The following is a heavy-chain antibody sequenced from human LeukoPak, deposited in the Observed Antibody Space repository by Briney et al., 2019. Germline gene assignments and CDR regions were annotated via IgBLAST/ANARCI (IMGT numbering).Heavy chain of an antibody. V-gene: IGHV3-21*01. CDR2: ISSSSSYI. CDR1: GFTFSSYS. CDR3: ARAITYYYDSSGYYFDY. J-gene: IGHJ4*02. Sequence: GGSLRLSCAASGFTFSSYSMNWVRQAPGKGLEWVSSISSSSSYIYYADSVKGRFTISRDNAKNSLYLQMNSLRAEDTAVHYCARAITYYYDSSGYYFDYWGQGTLVTVSS. D-gene: IGHD3-22*01.